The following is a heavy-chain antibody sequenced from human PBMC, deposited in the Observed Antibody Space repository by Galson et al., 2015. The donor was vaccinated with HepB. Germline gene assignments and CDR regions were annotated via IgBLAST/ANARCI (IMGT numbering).Heavy chain of an antibody. J-gene: IGHJ6*01. CDR2: IWDDGSET. CDR1: GFTFSNNG. Sequence: ALRLSCAASGFTFSNNGMHWVRQAPGKGLEWVAVIWDDGSETYYADSVKGRFTISRDNSKNTLYLQVNSLKVEDTAVYYCARGGFSLYGMDVWGQGTTVTVSS. CDR3: ARGGFSLYGMDV. D-gene: IGHD3-3*01. V-gene: IGHV3-33*01.